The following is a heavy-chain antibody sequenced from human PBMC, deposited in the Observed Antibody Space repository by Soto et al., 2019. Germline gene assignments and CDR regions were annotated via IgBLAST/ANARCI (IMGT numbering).Heavy chain of an antibody. CDR2: IRSKANSYAT. V-gene: IGHV3-73*01. CDR1: GFTFSGSA. D-gene: IGHD2-15*01. CDR3: TRLQDIVVVAAADY. Sequence: EVQLVESGGGLVQPGGSLKLSCAASGFTFSGSAVHWVRQASGKGLEWVGRIRSKANSYATGYAASVKGRFTISRDDSKNTAYLQMNSLKTEDTAVYYCTRLQDIVVVAAADYWGQGTLVTVSS. J-gene: IGHJ4*02.